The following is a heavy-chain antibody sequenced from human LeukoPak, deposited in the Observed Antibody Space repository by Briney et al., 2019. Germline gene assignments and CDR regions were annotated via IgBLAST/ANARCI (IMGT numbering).Heavy chain of an antibody. CDR2: ISDSGSTI. CDR1: GFAFSNHE. D-gene: IGHD3/OR15-3a*01. Sequence: GGSLRLSCAASGFAFSNHEMNWVRQAPGKGLEWISYISDSGSTIYYSDSVKGRFTISRDNAKNSLYLQMNSLRAEDTAVYYCARDWTGWSFDPWGQGTLVTVSS. V-gene: IGHV3-48*03. J-gene: IGHJ5*02. CDR3: ARDWTGWSFDP.